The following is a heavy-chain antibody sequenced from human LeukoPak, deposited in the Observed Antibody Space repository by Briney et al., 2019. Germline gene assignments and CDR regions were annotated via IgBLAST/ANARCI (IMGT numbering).Heavy chain of an antibody. J-gene: IGHJ4*02. CDR2: ISSSGSTI. CDR3: ARIRVAGFDY. CDR1: GDFVSADYY. V-gene: IGHV3-11*04. Sequence: LSLTCIVSGDFVSADYYWGWIRQPPGKGLEWVSYISSSGSTIYYADSVKGRFTISRDNAKNSLYLQMNSLRAEDTAVYYCARIRVAGFDYWGQGTLVTVSS.